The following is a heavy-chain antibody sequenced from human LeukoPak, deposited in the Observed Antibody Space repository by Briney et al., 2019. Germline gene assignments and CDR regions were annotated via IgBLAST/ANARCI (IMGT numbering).Heavy chain of an antibody. D-gene: IGHD4-23*01. CDR3: ARDRDYGGNAFHSRWYFDL. J-gene: IGHJ2*01. CDR1: GESFSGYY. CDR2: INHSGST. Sequence: KSSETLSLTCAVYGESFSGYYWSWIRQPPGKGLEWIGEINHSGSTNYNPSLKSRVTISVDTSKNYFSLKLSSVTAADTAVYYCARDRDYGGNAFHSRWYFDLWGRGTLVTVSS. V-gene: IGHV4-34*01.